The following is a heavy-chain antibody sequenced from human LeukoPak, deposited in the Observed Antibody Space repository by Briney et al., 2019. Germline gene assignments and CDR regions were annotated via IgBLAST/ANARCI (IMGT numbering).Heavy chain of an antibody. CDR2: IYPGDSDT. J-gene: IGHJ4*02. CDR3: ARVDFSHQIFDY. Sequence: GESLKLSCKGSGYSFTSYWIGWVRKLPGKGLEWRGIIYPGDSDTRYSPSFQGQVTISADKSISTAYLQWSSLKASDTAMYYCARVDFSHQIFDYWGQGTLVTVSS. CDR1: GYSFTSYW. D-gene: IGHD3-9*01. V-gene: IGHV5-51*01.